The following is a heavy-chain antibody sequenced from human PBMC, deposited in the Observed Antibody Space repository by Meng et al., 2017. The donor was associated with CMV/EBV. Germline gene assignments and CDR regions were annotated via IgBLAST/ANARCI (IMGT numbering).Heavy chain of an antibody. D-gene: IGHD2-8*01. CDR2: IYPGDSET. CDR3: ARRINGESYWDY. J-gene: IGHJ4*02. Sequence: GGSLRLSCKGSGYNFISYWIGWVRQMPGKGLEWMGSIYPGDSETRYSPSFQGQVTISADKSIRTAYLQWSSLKASDTAMYYCARRINGESYWDYWGQGTLVTVSS. V-gene: IGHV5-51*01. CDR1: GYNFISYW.